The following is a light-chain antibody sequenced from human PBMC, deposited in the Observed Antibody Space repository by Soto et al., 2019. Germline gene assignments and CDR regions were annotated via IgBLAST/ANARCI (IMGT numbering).Light chain of an antibody. Sequence: EVVLTQSPATLSLSPGESATLSCRASESVGSYLAWYQQRPDQAPRLVIYDTSTRATGIADRFSGSGSGTDSTLTISSLEPEDFAVYYCQQGGNRPPRTFGQGTKVEIK. CDR2: DTS. CDR1: ESVGSY. V-gene: IGKV3-11*01. J-gene: IGKJ1*01. CDR3: QQGGNRPPRT.